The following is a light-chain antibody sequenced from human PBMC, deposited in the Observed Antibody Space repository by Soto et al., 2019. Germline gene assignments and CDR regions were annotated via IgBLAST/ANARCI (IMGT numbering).Light chain of an antibody. J-gene: IGKJ1*01. V-gene: IGKV1-5*03. CDR1: QSISSW. Sequence: DIQMTQSPSTLSASVGDRVTIPCRASQSISSWLAWYQHKAGKAPNLLIYKASSLESGVPSRFSGSGSGTEFTLTISGLQPDDFATYYCQQYNGYTWTFGQGTKVDIK. CDR2: KAS. CDR3: QQYNGYTWT.